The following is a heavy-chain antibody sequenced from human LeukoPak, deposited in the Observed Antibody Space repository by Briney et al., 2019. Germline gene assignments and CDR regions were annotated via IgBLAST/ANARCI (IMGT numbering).Heavy chain of an antibody. D-gene: IGHD1-14*01. J-gene: IGHJ3*02. CDR2: IYYSGST. V-gene: IGHV4-39*07. CDR1: GGSISSSDHY. CDR3: ARVHPGYKSAFLRAFDM. Sequence: SETLSLTCTVSGGSISSSDHYWGWLRQPPGKGLEWIVSIYYSGSTYYNPSLKSRATISVDTSKNQFSLKLSSVTAADTAVYYCARVHPGYKSAFLRAFDMWGQGTMVIVSS.